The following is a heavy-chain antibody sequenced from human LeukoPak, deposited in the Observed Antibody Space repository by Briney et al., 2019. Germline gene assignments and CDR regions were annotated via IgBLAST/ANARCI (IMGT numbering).Heavy chain of an antibody. CDR3: ARTGPSYGDEDY. D-gene: IGHD4-17*01. V-gene: IGHV3-20*04. J-gene: IGHJ4*02. CDR2: INWNGGST. Sequence: PGGSLRLSCAASGVTFDDYGMSWVRQAPGKGLEWVSGINWNGGSTGYAASVKGRFTISRDNAKNPLYLQMNSLRAEDTALYYCARTGPSYGDEDYWGQGTLVTVSS. CDR1: GVTFDDYG.